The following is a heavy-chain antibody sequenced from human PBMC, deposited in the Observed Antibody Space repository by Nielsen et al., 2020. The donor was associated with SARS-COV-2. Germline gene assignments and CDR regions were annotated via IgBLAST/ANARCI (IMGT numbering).Heavy chain of an antibody. CDR2: ISYDGDNK. D-gene: IGHD3-10*01. Sequence: PGKGLEWVAVISYDGDNKYYADSVKGRFTISRDNSKNTVYLQMNSLRAEDTAVYYCARDRITMVRGVRHYGMDVWGQGTTVTVSS. J-gene: IGHJ6*02. V-gene: IGHV3-33*05. CDR3: ARDRITMVRGVRHYGMDV.